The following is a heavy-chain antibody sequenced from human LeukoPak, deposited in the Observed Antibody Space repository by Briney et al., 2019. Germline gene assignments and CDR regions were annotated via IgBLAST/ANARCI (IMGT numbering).Heavy chain of an antibody. Sequence: GASVKVSCKASGYTFTGYYMHWVRQAPGQGLESMGWINPNSGGTNYAQKFQGRVAMTRDTSISTAYMELSRLTSDDTAVYYCASGGVAVAGSAIDYWGQGTLVTVSS. V-gene: IGHV1-2*02. CDR1: GYTFTGYY. CDR2: INPNSGGT. CDR3: ASGGVAVAGSAIDY. J-gene: IGHJ4*02. D-gene: IGHD6-19*01.